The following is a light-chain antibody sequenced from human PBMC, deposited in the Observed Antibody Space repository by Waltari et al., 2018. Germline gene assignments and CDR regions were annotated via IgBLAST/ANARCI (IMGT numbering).Light chain of an antibody. CDR2: DAS. J-gene: IGKJ3*01. CDR3: QQYGSSPFI. Sequence: EIVLTQSPGTLSLSPGETATLSCRAMQNIRRNCLAWYQQKPGQAPRPLIYDASTRATGIPDRFSGSGSGTDFTLTISRLEPEDFAVYYCQQYGSSPFIFGPGTKVDIK. CDR1: QNIRRNC. V-gene: IGKV3-20*01.